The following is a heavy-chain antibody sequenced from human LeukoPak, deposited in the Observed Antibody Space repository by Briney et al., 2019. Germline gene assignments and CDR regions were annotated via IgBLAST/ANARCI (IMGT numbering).Heavy chain of an antibody. CDR1: GGSISSGEYY. V-gene: IGHV4-30-4*01. CDR3: ARDRRLGDSRYDY. Sequence: SETLSLTCTVSGGSISSGEYYWSWIRQPPGKGLEWIGYTFHSGSTYYNPSLKSRVTISVDTSKNQFSLKLYSVTAADTAVYYCARDRRLGDSRYDYWGQGTLVTVSS. J-gene: IGHJ4*02. CDR2: TFHSGST. D-gene: IGHD5-12*01.